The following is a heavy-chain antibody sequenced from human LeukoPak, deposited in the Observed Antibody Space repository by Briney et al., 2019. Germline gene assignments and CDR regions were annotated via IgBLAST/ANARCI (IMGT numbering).Heavy chain of an antibody. Sequence: SETLSLTCTVSGGSISSYYWSWIRQPPGKGLGWIGTIYYSGSTYFNPSLKSRVTISIDTSKNQFSLKLSSVTAADTAVYYCARGHNSIRTFGEVIKSRTRWFDPWGQGTLVTVSS. CDR2: IYYSGST. J-gene: IGHJ5*02. V-gene: IGHV4-39*07. CDR3: ARGHNSIRTFGEVIKSRTRWFDP. CDR1: GGSISSYY. D-gene: IGHD3-3*01.